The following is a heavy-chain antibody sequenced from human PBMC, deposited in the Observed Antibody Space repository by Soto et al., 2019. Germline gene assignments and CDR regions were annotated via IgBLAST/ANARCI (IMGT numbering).Heavy chain of an antibody. J-gene: IGHJ4*02. CDR2: ISDSGDKT. CDR1: GFPFSSYA. V-gene: IGHV3-23*01. D-gene: IGHD1-26*01. Sequence: GGSLRLSCATSGFPFSSYAMRWVRQAPGKGLEWVSTISDSGDKTYYADSVKGQFTISRDNSKNTLYLQMHSLRAEDTALYFCAKAWSSGSSKYYDFWGQGALVTVSS. CDR3: AKAWSSGSSKYYDF.